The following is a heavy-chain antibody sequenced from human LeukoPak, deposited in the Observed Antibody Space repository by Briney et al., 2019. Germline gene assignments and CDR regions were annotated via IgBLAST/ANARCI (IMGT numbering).Heavy chain of an antibody. D-gene: IGHD2-2*02. Sequence: ASVTVSCKASGYTFTIYYMHWVGQAPGQGLEWMGWINPNSGATSYAQRFQGRVTMTRDTSISTAYMELSGLTSDDTAVYYCARNPPYCTSTSCYNDYWGQGTLVTVSS. CDR1: GYTFTIYY. CDR2: INPNSGAT. J-gene: IGHJ4*02. V-gene: IGHV1-2*02. CDR3: ARNPPYCTSTSCYNDY.